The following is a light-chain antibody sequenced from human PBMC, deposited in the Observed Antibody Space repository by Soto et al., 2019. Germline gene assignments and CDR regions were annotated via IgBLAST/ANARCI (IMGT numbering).Light chain of an antibody. CDR3: SAWDVSLNGRV. CDR1: DSNVGSRP. Sequence: QSVLTQPPSASGTPGQRVTISCSGSDSNVGSRPVNWYQQLPGTAPKLLIQANNQRPSGVPVRFSCSRSGSSASLAISGLQSEDEADYYYSAWDVSLNGRVYGGGTKLTVL. J-gene: IGLJ3*02. CDR2: ANN. V-gene: IGLV1-44*01.